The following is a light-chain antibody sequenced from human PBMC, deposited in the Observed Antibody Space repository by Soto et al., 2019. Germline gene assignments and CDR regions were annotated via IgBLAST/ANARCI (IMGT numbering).Light chain of an antibody. J-gene: IGKJ5*01. CDR2: DAS. V-gene: IGKV1-5*01. CDR1: QSVRSW. CDR3: QQYDTYAT. Sequence: DIQMTQSPATLSASVGDRVTITCRASQSVRSWLAWYQQKPGTAPKLLIFDASRLESGVPSRFSGSASGTEFTLTISSLQPDDFATYYCQQYDTYATFGQGTRLEIK.